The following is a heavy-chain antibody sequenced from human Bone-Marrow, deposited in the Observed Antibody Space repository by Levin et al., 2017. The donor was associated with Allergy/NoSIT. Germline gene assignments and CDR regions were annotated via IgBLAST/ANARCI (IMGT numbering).Heavy chain of an antibody. Sequence: SCAASGFTFSSYRMNWVRQAPGKGLEWLSSISGSSDYIFYADSVKGRFAVSRDNAKNTLYLQINSLRDEDTAVYYCARDQYRGGYDSGAYWGQGTLVTVSS. J-gene: IGHJ4*02. CDR3: ARDQYRGGYDSGAY. V-gene: IGHV3-21*01. CDR2: ISGSSDYI. D-gene: IGHD5-12*01. CDR1: GFTFSSYR.